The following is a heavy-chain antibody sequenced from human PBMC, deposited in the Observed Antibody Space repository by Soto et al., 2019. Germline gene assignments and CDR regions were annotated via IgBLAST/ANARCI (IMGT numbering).Heavy chain of an antibody. CDR2: ISSSSSTI. D-gene: IGHD6-19*01. CDR3: ARDSPPIAVAGTRGAFEI. CDR1: GFTFSSYS. J-gene: IGHJ3*02. V-gene: IGHV3-48*02. Sequence: PGGSLRLSCAASGFTFSSYSMNWVRQAPGKGLEWVSYISSSSSTIYYADSVKGRFTISRDNAKNSLYLQMNSLRDEDTAVYYCARDSPPIAVAGTRGAFEIWGQGTMVTGS.